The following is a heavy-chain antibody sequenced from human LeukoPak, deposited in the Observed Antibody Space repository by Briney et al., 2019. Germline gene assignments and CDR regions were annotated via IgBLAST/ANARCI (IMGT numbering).Heavy chain of an antibody. CDR1: GGTFSSYA. CDR2: IIPIFGTA. D-gene: IGHD5-24*01. V-gene: IGHV1-69*05. J-gene: IGHJ4*02. Sequence: ASVKVSCKASGGTFSSYAISWVRQAPGQGLEWMGGIIPIFGTANYAQKFQGRVTITTDESTSTAYMELSSLRSEDTAVYYCARGVRDGYNWRYFDYWGQGTLVTVSS. CDR3: ARGVRDGYNWRYFDY.